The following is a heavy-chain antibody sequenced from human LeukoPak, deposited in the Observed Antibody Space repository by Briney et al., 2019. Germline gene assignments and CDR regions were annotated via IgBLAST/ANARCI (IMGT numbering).Heavy chain of an antibody. D-gene: IGHD1-7*01. Sequence: SETLSLTCTVYGGSLSSISSYWGWIRQPPGKGLEWIGRIYYSGSTYYNPSLRSRVTISVDTSKNQFSLKLSSVTAADTAVYFCARELGLYYWYFDLWGRGTLVTVSS. J-gene: IGHJ2*01. CDR2: IYYSGST. V-gene: IGHV4-39*07. CDR3: ARELGLYYWYFDL. CDR1: GGSLSSISSY.